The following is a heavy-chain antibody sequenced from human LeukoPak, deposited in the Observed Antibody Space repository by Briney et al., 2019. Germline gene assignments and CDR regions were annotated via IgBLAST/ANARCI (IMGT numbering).Heavy chain of an antibody. CDR3: ARSTGSTMFIDY. J-gene: IGHJ4*02. D-gene: IGHD3-10*02. V-gene: IGHV4-61*02. CDR1: GGSISSGSYY. CDR2: IYTSGSA. Sequence: SETLSLTCTVSGGSISSGSYYWSWIRQPAGKGLECLGRIYTSGSAKYNPSLRSRVTISVDMSKNQFSLNLSSVTAADTAVYYCARSTGSTMFIDYWGQGTLVTVSS.